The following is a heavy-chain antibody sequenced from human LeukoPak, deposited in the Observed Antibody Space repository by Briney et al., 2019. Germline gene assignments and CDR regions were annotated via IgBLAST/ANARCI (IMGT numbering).Heavy chain of an antibody. V-gene: IGHV5-51*01. Sequence: GESLKISCKGSGYSFTSYWIGWVRQMPGKGLEWMGIIYPGDSDTRYSPSFQGQVTISADKSISTAYLQWSSLKASDTAMYYCARSGSSGYYPVSIPFDYWGQGTLVTVSS. CDR3: ARSGSSGYYPVSIPFDY. CDR2: IYPGDSDT. D-gene: IGHD3-22*01. J-gene: IGHJ4*02. CDR1: GYSFTSYW.